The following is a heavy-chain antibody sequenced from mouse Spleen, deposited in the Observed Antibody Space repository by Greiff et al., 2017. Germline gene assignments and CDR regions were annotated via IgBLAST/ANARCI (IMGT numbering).Heavy chain of an antibody. V-gene: IGHV6-3*01. CDR1: GFTFSNYW. Sequence: EVKLEESGGGLVQPGGSMKLSCVASGFTFSNYWMNWVRQSPEKGLEWVAQIRLKSDNYATHYAESVKGRFTISRDDSKSSVYLQMNNLRAEDTGIYYCTSRATAFDYWGQGTTLTVSS. J-gene: IGHJ2*01. CDR3: TSRATAFDY. CDR2: IRLKSDNYAT. D-gene: IGHD1-2*01.